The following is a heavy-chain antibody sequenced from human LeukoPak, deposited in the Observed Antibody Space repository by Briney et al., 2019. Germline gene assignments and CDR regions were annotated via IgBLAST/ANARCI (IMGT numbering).Heavy chain of an antibody. CDR3: ARVSSSFYFYYDY. J-gene: IGHJ4*02. CDR1: GGSISTYY. V-gene: IGHV4-59*01. CDR2: ISYNGNT. Sequence: RPSETLSLTCSVSGGSISTYYWSWIRQPPGKGLEWIGYISYNGNTNYNPSLKSRVTISVDTSKNQFSLKLSSVTAADTAVNYCARVSSSFYFYYDYWGQGTPVTVSS. D-gene: IGHD3-22*01.